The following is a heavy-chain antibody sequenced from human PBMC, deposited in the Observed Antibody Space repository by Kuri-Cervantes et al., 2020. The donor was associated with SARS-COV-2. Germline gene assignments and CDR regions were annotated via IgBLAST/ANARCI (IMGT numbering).Heavy chain of an antibody. CDR1: GGSISSSSYY. Sequence: SETLSLTCTVSGGSISSSSYYWGWIRQPPGRGLEWIGSIYYSGSTYYNPSLKSRFTISVDTSKNQFSLKLSSVTAADTAVYYCARHSGGGDDAFDIWGQGTMVTVSS. D-gene: IGHD2-21*01. CDR3: ARHSGGGDDAFDI. V-gene: IGHV4-39*01. J-gene: IGHJ3*02. CDR2: IYYSGST.